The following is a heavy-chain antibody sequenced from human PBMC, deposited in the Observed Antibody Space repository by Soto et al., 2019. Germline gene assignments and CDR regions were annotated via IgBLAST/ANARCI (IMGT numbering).Heavy chain of an antibody. Sequence: GASVKVSCKASGYTFTSYGIYWVRQATGQGLEWMGWMNPFSGNAVYTQKFQDRVTMTRDTSINTAYMEMSGLRSEDTAVYYCTRGQGNHWGQGSLVTVYS. CDR3: TRGQGNH. CDR1: GYTFTSYG. V-gene: IGHV1-8*01. J-gene: IGHJ4*02. CDR2: MNPFSGNA.